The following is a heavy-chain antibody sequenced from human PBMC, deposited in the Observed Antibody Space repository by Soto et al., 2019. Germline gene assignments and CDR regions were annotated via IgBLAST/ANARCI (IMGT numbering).Heavy chain of an antibody. D-gene: IGHD6-19*01. CDR3: AGGDTLGWSNCVYYYYGIDV. CDR2: ISSSSGYI. Sequence: EVQLVESGGGLVKPGGSLRLSCAASGFMFRSYSMNWVRKAAGKGLEWVSSISSSSGYIFYADSVKGRFTISRDNAENSLYLQMNSLRAEDTAVYYCAGGDTLGWSNCVYYYYGIDVWGQRCTVTVS. V-gene: IGHV3-21*01. CDR1: GFMFRSYS. J-gene: IGHJ6*02.